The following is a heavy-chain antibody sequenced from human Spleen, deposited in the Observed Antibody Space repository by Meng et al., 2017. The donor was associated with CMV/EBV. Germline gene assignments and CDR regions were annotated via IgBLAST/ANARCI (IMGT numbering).Heavy chain of an antibody. J-gene: IGHJ4*02. Sequence: GESLKISCAASGFTFDDYGMSWVRQAPGKGLEWVSGINWNGGSTGYADSVKGRFTISRDNAKNSLYLQMNSLRAEDTALYHCARDIGAAGTWHFDYWGQGTLVTVSS. V-gene: IGHV3-20*01. D-gene: IGHD6-13*01. CDR3: ARDIGAAGTWHFDY. CDR1: GFTFDDYG. CDR2: INWNGGST.